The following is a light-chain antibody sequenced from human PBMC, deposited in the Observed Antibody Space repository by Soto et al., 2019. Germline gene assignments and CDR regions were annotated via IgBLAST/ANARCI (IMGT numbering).Light chain of an antibody. CDR3: MQALQTPIT. CDR1: QSLLHSNGYNF. Sequence: EIVMTQSPLSLPVTPGEPASISCRSSQSLLHSNGYNFLDWYLQKPGQSPQLLIYLGSNRASGVPDRFSGSGSGTDFTLKISRVEAEDVGVSYCMQALQTPITFGQGTRLEIK. CDR2: LGS. J-gene: IGKJ5*01. V-gene: IGKV2-28*01.